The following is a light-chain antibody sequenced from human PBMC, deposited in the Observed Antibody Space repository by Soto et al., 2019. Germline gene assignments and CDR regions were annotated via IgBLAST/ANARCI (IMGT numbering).Light chain of an antibody. CDR2: NNN. V-gene: IGLV1-44*01. Sequence: QSVLTQPPSASGTPGQRVTISCSGSSSSIGSNAVNWYQHIPGTAPKLLIHNNNQRPSGVPDRFSGSKSGTSASLTISGLQSEDEADYYCVAWDGSLSAVLFGGGTKVTVL. CDR1: SSSIGSNA. CDR3: VAWDGSLSAVL. J-gene: IGLJ2*01.